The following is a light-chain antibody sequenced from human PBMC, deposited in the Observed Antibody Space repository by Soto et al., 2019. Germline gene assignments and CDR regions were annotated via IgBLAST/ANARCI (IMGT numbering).Light chain of an antibody. CDR2: DVN. CDR3: SSYTSSSPYV. CDR1: SSDVGGYNY. J-gene: IGLJ1*01. Sequence: QSALTQPASVSGSPGQPITISCTGTSSDVGGYNYVSWYQQHPGKAPRLMIYDVNNRPSGVSNRFSGSKSGNTASLTISGLQSEDEADYYCSSYTSSSPYVFGTGTKLTVL. V-gene: IGLV2-14*01.